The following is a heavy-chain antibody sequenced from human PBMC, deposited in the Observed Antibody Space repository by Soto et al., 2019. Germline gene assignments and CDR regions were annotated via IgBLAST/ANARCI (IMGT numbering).Heavy chain of an antibody. Sequence: QLQLQESGPGLVKPSETLSLTCTVSGGSISSSSYYWGWIRQPPGKGLEWIGSIYYSGSTYYNPSLKSRVTISVDTSKNQFSLKLSSVTAADTAVYYCVGGVADWLYGTEHAYFDYWGQGTLVTVSS. D-gene: IGHD3-9*01. CDR1: GGSISSSSYY. CDR3: VGGVADWLYGTEHAYFDY. V-gene: IGHV4-39*01. J-gene: IGHJ4*02. CDR2: IYYSGST.